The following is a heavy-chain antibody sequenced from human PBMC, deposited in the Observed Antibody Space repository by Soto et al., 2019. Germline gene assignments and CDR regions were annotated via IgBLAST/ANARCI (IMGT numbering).Heavy chain of an antibody. CDR1: GFTFSSYW. CDR2: INSGGSST. V-gene: IGHV3-74*01. J-gene: IGHJ4*02. Sequence: GGSLRLSCAASGFTFSSYWMHWVRQARGKGLVWVSRINSGGSSTSYADSVKGRFTISRDNAKNTLYLQMNSLRAEDTAGYYCAVAVAGPTAIGYWGQGTLVTVS. CDR3: AVAVAGPTAIGY. D-gene: IGHD6-19*01.